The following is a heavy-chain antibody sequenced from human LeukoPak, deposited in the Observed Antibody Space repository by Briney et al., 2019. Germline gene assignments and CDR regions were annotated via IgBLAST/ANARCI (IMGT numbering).Heavy chain of an antibody. CDR2: MNPNSGNT. Sequence: GASVKVSCKASGYTFTSYDINWVRQATGQGLEWMGWMNPNSGNTGYAQKFQGRVTITRNTSISTAYMELSSLRSEDTAAYYCARVRFGVWYLFDYWGQGTLVTVSS. J-gene: IGHJ4*02. CDR3: ARVRFGVWYLFDY. D-gene: IGHD3-3*01. CDR1: GYTFTSYD. V-gene: IGHV1-8*03.